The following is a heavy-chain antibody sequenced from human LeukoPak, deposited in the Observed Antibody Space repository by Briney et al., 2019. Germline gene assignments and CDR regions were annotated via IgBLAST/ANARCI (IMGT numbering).Heavy chain of an antibody. Sequence: SETLSFTCTVSGGSISSGGYYWSWIRQPPGKGLEWIGYIYHSGSTYYNPSLKSRVTISVDRSKNQFSLKLSSVTAADTAVYYCARVTVGGNLDYWGQGTLVTVSS. J-gene: IGHJ4*02. D-gene: IGHD4-23*01. V-gene: IGHV4-30-2*01. CDR3: ARVTVGGNLDY. CDR1: GGSISSGGYY. CDR2: IYHSGST.